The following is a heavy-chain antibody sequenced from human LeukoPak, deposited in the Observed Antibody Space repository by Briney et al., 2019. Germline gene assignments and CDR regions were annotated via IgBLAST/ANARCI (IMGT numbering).Heavy chain of an antibody. CDR2: IYSGGST. V-gene: IGHV3-66*01. Sequence: GGSLRLSCAASGFTVSYTYMSWVRQAPGKGLEWVSVIYSGGSTYYADSAKGRFTISRDNSKNTLYLQMNSLRAEDTAVYYCARDRHDAFDIWGQGTMVTVSS. CDR3: ARDRHDAFDI. J-gene: IGHJ3*02. CDR1: GFTVSYTY.